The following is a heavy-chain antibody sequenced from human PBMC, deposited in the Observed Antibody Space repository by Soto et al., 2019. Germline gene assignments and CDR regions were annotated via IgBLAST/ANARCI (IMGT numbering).Heavy chain of an antibody. J-gene: IGHJ4*02. CDR2: INHSGST. V-gene: IGHV4-34*01. D-gene: IGHD3-10*01. Sequence: QVQLQQWGAGLLKPSETLSLTCAVYGGSFSGYYWSWIHQPPGKGLEWIGEINHSGSTNYNPSLKSRVTISVDTSKNQFSLKLSSVTAADTAVYYCARGWAYYYGSGSYYVDYWGQGTLVTVSS. CDR1: GGSFSGYY. CDR3: ARGWAYYYGSGSYYVDY.